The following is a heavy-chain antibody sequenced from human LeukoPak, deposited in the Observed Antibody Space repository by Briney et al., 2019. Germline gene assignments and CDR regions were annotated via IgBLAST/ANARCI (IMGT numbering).Heavy chain of an antibody. V-gene: IGHV3-30-3*01. CDR3: ASALTSSYDSSGYPDYFDY. Sequence: GGSLRLSCVASGLAFSSYAMHWVRQAPGKGLEWVAVISYDGSNEYYADSVKGRFTISRDNSKNTLYLQMNSLRTEDTAVYYCASALTSSYDSSGYPDYFDYWGQGTLVTVSS. CDR1: GLAFSSYA. CDR2: ISYDGSNE. J-gene: IGHJ4*02. D-gene: IGHD3-22*01.